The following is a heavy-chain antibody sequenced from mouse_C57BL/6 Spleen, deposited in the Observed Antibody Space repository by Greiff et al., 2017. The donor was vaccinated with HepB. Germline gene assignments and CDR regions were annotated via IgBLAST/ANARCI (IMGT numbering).Heavy chain of an antibody. V-gene: IGHV1-52*01. CDR3: ARLRGSSPYAMDD. CDR2: IDPSDSET. J-gene: IGHJ4*01. D-gene: IGHD1-1*01. Sequence: VQLQQPGAELVRPGSSVKLSCKASGYTFTSYWMHWVKQRPIQGLEWIGNIDPSDSETHYNQKFKDKATLTVDKSSSTAYMQLSSLTSEDSAVYYCARLRGSSPYAMDDWGQGTSVTVSS. CDR1: GYTFTSYW.